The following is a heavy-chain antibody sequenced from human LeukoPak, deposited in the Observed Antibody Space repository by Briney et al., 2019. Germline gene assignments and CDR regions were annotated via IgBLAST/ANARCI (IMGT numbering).Heavy chain of an antibody. J-gene: IGHJ4*02. CDR3: ARDWSYGSGSFPFDY. V-gene: IGHV4-61*08. Sequence: SETLSLTCTVSGGSISSGGYYWSWIRQPPGKGLEWIGYIYYSGSTYYNPSLKSRVTISVDTSKNQFSLKLSSVTAADTAVYYCARDWSYGSGSFPFDYWGQGTLVTVSS. CDR1: GGSISSGGYY. D-gene: IGHD3-10*01. CDR2: IYYSGST.